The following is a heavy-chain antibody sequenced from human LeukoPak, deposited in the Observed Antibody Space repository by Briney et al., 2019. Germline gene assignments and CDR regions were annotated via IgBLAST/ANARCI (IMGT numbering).Heavy chain of an antibody. V-gene: IGHV1-8*03. CDR2: MNPNSGNT. Sequence: ASVKVSCKASGYTFTSYDINWVRQATGQGLEWMGWMNPNSGNTGYAQKFQGRVTITRNTSISTAYMELSSLRSEDTAVYYCARGGRELRSLEWLLYHPRDFDYWGQGTLVTVSS. CDR1: GYTFTSYD. D-gene: IGHD3-3*01. CDR3: ARGGRELRSLEWLLYHPRDFDY. J-gene: IGHJ4*02.